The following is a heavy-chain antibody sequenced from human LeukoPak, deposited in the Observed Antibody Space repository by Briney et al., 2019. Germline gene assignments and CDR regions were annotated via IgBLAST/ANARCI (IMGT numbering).Heavy chain of an antibody. V-gene: IGHV3-48*01. CDR3: ARDRGSYIPDAFDI. J-gene: IGHJ3*02. Sequence: GGSLRLSCAASGFTFSSYSMNWVRQAPGKGLEWVSYISSSSSTIYYADSVKGRFTISRDNAKNLLYLQMNSLRAEDTAVYYCARDRGSYIPDAFDIWGQGTMVTVSS. D-gene: IGHD1-26*01. CDR2: ISSSSSTI. CDR1: GFTFSSYS.